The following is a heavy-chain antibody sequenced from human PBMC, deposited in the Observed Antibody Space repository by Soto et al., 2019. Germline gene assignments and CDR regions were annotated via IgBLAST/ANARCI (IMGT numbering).Heavy chain of an antibody. D-gene: IGHD2-2*02. CDR2: IIPIFGTA. J-gene: IGHJ6*02. Sequence: SVKVSCKASGGTLSSYAISWVRQAPGQGLEWMGGIIPIFGTANYAQKFQGRVTITADESTSTAYMELSSLRSEDTAVYYCARNIVVVPAAIQHYYYGMDVWGQGTTVTVSS. CDR1: GGTLSSYA. CDR3: ARNIVVVPAAIQHYYYGMDV. V-gene: IGHV1-69*13.